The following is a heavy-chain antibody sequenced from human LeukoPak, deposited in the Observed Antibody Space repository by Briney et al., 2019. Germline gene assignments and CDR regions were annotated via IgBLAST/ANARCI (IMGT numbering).Heavy chain of an antibody. J-gene: IGHJ4*02. Sequence: SETLSLTCTVSGYSISSGYYWGWIRQPPGKGLEWIGSIYYSGSTYYNPSLKSRVTISVDTSKNQFSLKLSSVTAADTAVYYCAREITGTTDYWGQGTLVTVSS. CDR3: AREITGTTDY. CDR2: IYYSGST. CDR1: GYSISSGYY. V-gene: IGHV4-38-2*02. D-gene: IGHD1-7*01.